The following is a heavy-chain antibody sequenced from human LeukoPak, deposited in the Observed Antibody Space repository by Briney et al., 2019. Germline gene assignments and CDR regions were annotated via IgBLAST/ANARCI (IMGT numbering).Heavy chain of an antibody. Sequence: SETLSLTCTVSGGSISSYYWSWIRQPPGKGLEWIGLIYYSGGTDYNPSLNSRVIISVDTSKKQFSLKLSSVTAADTAVYYCAKPAFGDYYDSSGSPFAVWGQGTLVTVSS. V-gene: IGHV4-59*08. D-gene: IGHD3-22*01. CDR1: GGSISSYY. J-gene: IGHJ4*02. CDR2: IYYSGGT. CDR3: AKPAFGDYYDSSGSPFAV.